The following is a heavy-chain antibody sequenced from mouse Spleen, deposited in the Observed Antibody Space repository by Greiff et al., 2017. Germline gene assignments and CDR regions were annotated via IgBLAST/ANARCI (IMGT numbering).Heavy chain of an antibody. J-gene: IGHJ2*01. D-gene: IGHD1-3*01. CDR2: ISSGGSYT. CDR1: GFTFSSYA. Sequence: EVKLVESGGGLVKPGGPLKLSCAASGFTFSSYAMSRVRQTPEKRLEWVATISSGGSYTYYPDSVKGRFTISRDNAKNTLYLQMSSLRSEDTAMYYCARHEDGTSLDYWGQGTTLTVSS. V-gene: IGHV5-9-3*01. CDR3: ARHEDGTSLDY.